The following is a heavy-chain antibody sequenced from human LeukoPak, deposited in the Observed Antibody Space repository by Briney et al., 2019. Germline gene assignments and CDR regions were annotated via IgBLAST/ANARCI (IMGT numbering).Heavy chain of an antibody. CDR3: ARGIAVAGTDS. CDR1: GFTFSSYE. Sequence: GGSLRLSRAASGFTFSSYEMNWVRQTPGKGLEWVSYISSSGSTKYYADSVKGRFTISRDNAKNTLYLQMNSLGVEDTAMYYCARGIAVAGTDSWGQGTLVTVSS. CDR2: ISSSGSTK. J-gene: IGHJ4*02. D-gene: IGHD6-19*01. V-gene: IGHV3-48*03.